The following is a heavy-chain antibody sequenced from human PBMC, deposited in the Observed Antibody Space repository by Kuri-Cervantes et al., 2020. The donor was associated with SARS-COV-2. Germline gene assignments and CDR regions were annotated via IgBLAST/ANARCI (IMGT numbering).Heavy chain of an antibody. Sequence: GESLKISCAASGFTFSSYWMHWVRQAPGKGLVWVSRINSDGSTTNYADSVKGRFTISRDNAKNTLYLQMNSLRAEDTAVYYCARISIWVVAATLFLAYYYYYGMDVWGQGTTVTVSS. CDR2: INSDGSTT. CDR3: ARISIWVVAATLFLAYYYYYGMDV. V-gene: IGHV3-74*01. J-gene: IGHJ6*02. D-gene: IGHD2-15*01. CDR1: GFTFSSYW.